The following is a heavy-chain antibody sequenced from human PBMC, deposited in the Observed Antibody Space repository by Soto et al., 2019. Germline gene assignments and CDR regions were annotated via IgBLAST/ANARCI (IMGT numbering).Heavy chain of an antibody. J-gene: IGHJ4*02. Sequence: QVQLVQSGAEVKKPGSSVQVSCKASGGTFSNTAFIWVRQAPGQGLEWMGGIIPIFGAPNYAQKFQGRLMISADDSASKAYMELNTLTSKDTAVYYCAAPAEPLDTAMLKGLAHWGQVTLVTVSS. D-gene: IGHD5-18*01. CDR3: AAPAEPLDTAMLKGLAH. CDR1: GGTFSNTA. V-gene: IGHV1-69*01. CDR2: IIPIFGAP.